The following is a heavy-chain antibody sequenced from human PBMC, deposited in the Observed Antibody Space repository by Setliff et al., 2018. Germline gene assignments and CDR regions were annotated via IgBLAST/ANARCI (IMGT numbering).Heavy chain of an antibody. Sequence: LVKVSCKSSGGTFSTYPINWVRQAPGQGLEWMGGIIPIYGTANYAQKFQDRVTITADESTNTAYMELSSLRSDDSAMYYCARATGAPNWFDPWGQGTQVTVS. V-gene: IGHV1-69*13. CDR3: ARATGAPNWFDP. J-gene: IGHJ5*02. D-gene: IGHD7-27*01. CDR2: IIPIYGTA. CDR1: GGTFSTYP.